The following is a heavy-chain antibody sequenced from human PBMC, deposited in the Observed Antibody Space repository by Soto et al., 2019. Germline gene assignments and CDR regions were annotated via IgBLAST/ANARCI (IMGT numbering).Heavy chain of an antibody. V-gene: IGHV4-30-4*01. CDR3: ARASPWLQLGGWFDP. CDR2: IYYSGST. D-gene: IGHD5-12*01. CDR1: GGSISSGDYY. J-gene: IGHJ5*02. Sequence: QVQLQESGPGLVKPSQTLSLTCTVSGGSISSGDYYWSWIRQPPGKGLEWIGYIYYSGSTYYNPSLKSRVTISVDTSKNQFSLKLSSVTAADTAVYYCARASPWLQLGGWFDPWGQGTLVTVSS.